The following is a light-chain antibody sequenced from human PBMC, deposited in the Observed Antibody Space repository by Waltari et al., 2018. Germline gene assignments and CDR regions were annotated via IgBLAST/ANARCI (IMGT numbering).Light chain of an antibody. V-gene: IGLV3-1*01. CDR3: QAWDISTGV. CDR1: NLGEKY. J-gene: IGLJ2*01. Sequence: SYELTQPSSVSVYPGQTATITCSGDNLGEKYVCWYQQKPGQSHVLVIYQDNKRPSGIPDRFSGSNSGETATLTISETQALDEADYYCQAWDISTGVFGGGTKVTVV. CDR2: QDN.